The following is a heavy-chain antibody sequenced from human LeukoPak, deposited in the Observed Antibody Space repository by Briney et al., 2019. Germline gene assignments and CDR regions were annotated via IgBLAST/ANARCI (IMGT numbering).Heavy chain of an antibody. V-gene: IGHV4-59*01. CDR3: ASPGMGY. CDR1: GGSINNYY. Sequence: PSETLSLTGTVSGGSINNYYWSWVRQPPGKGLEWIGYIYYSGSTNYNPSLKSRVTISVDTSKNQFSLRLNSVTAADTAVYYCASPGMGYWGQGTLVTVSS. D-gene: IGHD3-16*01. CDR2: IYYSGST. J-gene: IGHJ4*02.